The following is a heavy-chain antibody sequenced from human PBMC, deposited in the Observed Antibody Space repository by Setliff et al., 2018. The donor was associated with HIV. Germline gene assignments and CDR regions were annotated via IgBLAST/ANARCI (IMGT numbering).Heavy chain of an antibody. CDR2: VNHRGIA. Sequence: SETLSLTCAVYGGSFSSYYWSWIRLPPGKGLEWIGEVNHRGIANYNPSLRGRATISVDTSKNQFSLKLSSVTVADTAVYYCARAPITIFGVIIIPVYFDYWGQGTLVTVSS. CDR3: ARAPITIFGVIIIPVYFDY. V-gene: IGHV4-34*01. CDR1: GGSFSSYY. J-gene: IGHJ4*02. D-gene: IGHD3-3*01.